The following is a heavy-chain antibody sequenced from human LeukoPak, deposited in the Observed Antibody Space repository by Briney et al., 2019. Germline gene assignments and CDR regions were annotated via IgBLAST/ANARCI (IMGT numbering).Heavy chain of an antibody. CDR3: ARVRADDYGDYGPGDY. V-gene: IGHV3-21*01. D-gene: IGHD4-17*01. CDR1: GFTFSSYS. CDR2: ISSSSYI. Sequence: GGSLRLSCAASGFTFSSYSMNWVRQAPGKGLEWVSSISSSSYIYYADSVKGRFTISRDNAKNSLYRQMNSLRAEDTAVYYCARVRADDYGDYGPGDYWGQGTLVTVSS. J-gene: IGHJ4*02.